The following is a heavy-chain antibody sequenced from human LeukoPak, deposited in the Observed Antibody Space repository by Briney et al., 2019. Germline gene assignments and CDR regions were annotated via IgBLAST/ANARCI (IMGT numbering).Heavy chain of an antibody. J-gene: IGHJ4*02. CDR1: GGTFSSYA. CDR2: IIPILGIA. D-gene: IGHD6-13*01. CDR3: ARDSTYGGSSSSDFDY. Sequence: GASVKVSCKASGGTFSSYAISWVRQAPGQGLEWMGRIIPILGIANYAQKFQGRVTITADKSTSTAYMELSSLRSEDTAVYYCARDSTYGGSSSSDFDYWGQGTPVTVSS. V-gene: IGHV1-69*04.